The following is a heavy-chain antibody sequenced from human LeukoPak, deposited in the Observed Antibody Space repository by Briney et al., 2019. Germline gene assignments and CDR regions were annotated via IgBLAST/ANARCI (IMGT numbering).Heavy chain of an antibody. V-gene: IGHV3-7*01. CDR3: ARKRPNYFDY. CDR1: GFTFSNYW. CDR2: INLGGSQK. J-gene: IGHJ4*02. Sequence: GGSLRLSCAASGFTFSNYWMAWVRQAPGKGPEWVANINLGGSQKYYVDSVKGRFTISRDNAEISLYLQMNSLRAEDTALYYCARKRPNYFDYWGQGTLVTVSS.